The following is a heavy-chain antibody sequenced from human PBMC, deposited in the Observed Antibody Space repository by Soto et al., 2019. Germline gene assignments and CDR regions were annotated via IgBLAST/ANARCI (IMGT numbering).Heavy chain of an antibody. CDR1: GFTFSSYG. CDR3: AREADYSSYGLDV. Sequence: QVQLVESGGGVVQPGRSLRLSCAASGFTFSSYGMHWVRQAPGKGLEWVAVIWYDGSNKYYADSVKGRFTISRDNSKNMLDLQMNSLRAEDTAGYYCAREADYSSYGLDVLGQGTTVTVSS. CDR2: IWYDGSNK. V-gene: IGHV3-33*01. J-gene: IGHJ6*02.